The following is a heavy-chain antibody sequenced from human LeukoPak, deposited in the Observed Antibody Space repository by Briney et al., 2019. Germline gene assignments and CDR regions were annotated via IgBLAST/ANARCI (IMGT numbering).Heavy chain of an antibody. CDR1: GGTFSSYA. CDR2: IIPILGIA. J-gene: IGHJ4*02. CDR3: ARDRTQWELLSAAPFDY. D-gene: IGHD1-26*01. V-gene: IGHV1-69*04. Sequence: SVKVSCKASGGTFSSYAISWVRRAPGQGLEWMGRIIPILGIANYAQKFQGRVTITADKSTSTAYTELSSLRSEDTAVYYCARDRTQWELLSAAPFDYWGQGTLVTVSS.